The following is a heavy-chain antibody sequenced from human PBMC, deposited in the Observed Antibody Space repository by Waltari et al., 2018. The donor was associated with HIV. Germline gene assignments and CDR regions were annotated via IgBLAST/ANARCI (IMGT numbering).Heavy chain of an antibody. D-gene: IGHD2-15*01. CDR1: GGSISSSSSY. J-gene: IGHJ5*02. CDR3: VISKVVAATLRWFDP. Sequence: QLQLQESGPGLVKPSETLSLTCTVSGGSISSSSSYWGWIRQPPGKGLEWIGSIYYSGSTCSNPSLKSRVTISVDTSKNQFSLKLSSVTAADTAVYYCVISKVVAATLRWFDPWGQGTLVTVSS. V-gene: IGHV4-39*07. CDR2: IYYSGST.